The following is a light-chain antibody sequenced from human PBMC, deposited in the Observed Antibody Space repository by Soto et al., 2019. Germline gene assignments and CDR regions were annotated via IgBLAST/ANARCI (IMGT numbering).Light chain of an antibody. CDR2: AAS. Sequence: EIVMTQSPATLSLSPWEIATLSCRASQSISSNLAWYQQKLGQAPRLLIYAASNRAAGVPARFSGSWSGTEFTLTISSLQSEDFAVYYCQQYNNWITFGQGTRLEIK. J-gene: IGKJ5*01. V-gene: IGKV3-15*01. CDR3: QQYNNWIT. CDR1: QSISSN.